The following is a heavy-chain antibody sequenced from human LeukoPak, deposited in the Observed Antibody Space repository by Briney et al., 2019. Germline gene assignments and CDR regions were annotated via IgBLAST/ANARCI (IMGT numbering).Heavy chain of an antibody. V-gene: IGHV5-51*01. CDR2: IYPGDSDT. CDR1: GYSFTSYW. CDR3: ATGKTDQLLPFDY. Sequence: GESLKISCKGSGYSFTSYWIGWVRPMPGKGLEWMGIIYPGDSDTRYSPSFQGQVTISADKSISTAYLQWSSLKASDTAMYYCATGKTDQLLPFDYWGQGTLVTVSS. J-gene: IGHJ4*02. D-gene: IGHD2-2*01.